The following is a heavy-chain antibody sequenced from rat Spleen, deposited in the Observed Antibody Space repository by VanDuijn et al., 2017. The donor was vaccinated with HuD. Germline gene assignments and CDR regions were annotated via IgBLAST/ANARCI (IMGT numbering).Heavy chain of an antibody. CDR2: ISYDGGRT. J-gene: IGHJ2*01. V-gene: IGHV5-29*01. Sequence: EVQLVESGGGLVQPGRSLKLSCTASGFTFSNYDMAWVRQAPKAGLEWVATISYDGGRTYYPDSVKGRFTISRDNAKSSLYLQMDSLRSEDTATNYCARLGGGPDYWGQGVMVTVSS. CDR1: GFTFSNYD. CDR3: ARLGGGPDY. D-gene: IGHD1-11*01.